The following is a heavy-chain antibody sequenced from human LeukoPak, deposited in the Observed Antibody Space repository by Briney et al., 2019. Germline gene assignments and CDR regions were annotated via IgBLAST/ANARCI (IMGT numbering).Heavy chain of an antibody. CDR1: GFTFRDYF. V-gene: IGHV3-11*04. D-gene: IGHD1-26*01. J-gene: IGHJ4*02. CDR3: ARVGVGATNWDFDY. CDR2: ISSSGSTI. Sequence: GGSLRLSCAASGFTFRDYFMNWIRQVPGKGLEWVSYISSSGSTIYYADSVKGRFTISRDNAKNSVYLQMNSLRAEDTAVYYCARVGVGATNWDFDYWGQGTLVTVSS.